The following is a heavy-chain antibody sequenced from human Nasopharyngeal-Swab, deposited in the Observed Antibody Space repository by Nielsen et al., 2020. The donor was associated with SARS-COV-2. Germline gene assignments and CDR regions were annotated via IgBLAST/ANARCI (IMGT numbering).Heavy chain of an antibody. Sequence: GGSLRLSCSASGFTFSSYAMHWVRQAPGKGLEYVSAISSNGGSTYYADSVKGRFTISRDNSKNTLYLQMSSLRAEDTAVYYCAKEDASKQLAEDWGQGTLVTVSS. V-gene: IGHV3-64D*06. D-gene: IGHD6-13*01. J-gene: IGHJ4*02. CDR1: GFTFSSYA. CDR2: ISSNGGST. CDR3: AKEDASKQLAED.